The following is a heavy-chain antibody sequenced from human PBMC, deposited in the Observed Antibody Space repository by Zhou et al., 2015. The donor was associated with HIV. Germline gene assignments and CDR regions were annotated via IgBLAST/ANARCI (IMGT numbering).Heavy chain of an antibody. D-gene: IGHD2-2*01. Sequence: QVQLVQSGAEVKKPGSSVKVSCKASGGTFSSYAISWVRQAPGQGLEWMGGIIPIFGTANYAQKFQGRVTITADESTSTAYMELSSLRSEDTAVYYCAYCSSTSCYSSYYYYGMDVWGQGTTVTVSS. V-gene: IGHV1-69*01. CDR3: AYCSSTSCYSSYYYYGMDV. J-gene: IGHJ6*02. CDR1: GGTFSSYA. CDR2: IIPIFGTA.